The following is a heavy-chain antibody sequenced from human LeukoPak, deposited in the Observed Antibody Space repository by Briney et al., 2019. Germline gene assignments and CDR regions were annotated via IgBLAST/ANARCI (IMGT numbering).Heavy chain of an antibody. CDR2: IYSSGST. J-gene: IGHJ4*02. CDR3: VGDSWAAGTVY. CDR1: GGSISSYC. Sequence: SETLSLTCTGSGGSISSYCWSWVRQPAGKGLEWVGRIYSSGSTNYNPSLKSRVTMSVDRSKNQLALMLSSVTAADTSVYFFVGDSWAAGTVYWGQGTLVTVSS. D-gene: IGHD6-13*01. V-gene: IGHV4-4*07.